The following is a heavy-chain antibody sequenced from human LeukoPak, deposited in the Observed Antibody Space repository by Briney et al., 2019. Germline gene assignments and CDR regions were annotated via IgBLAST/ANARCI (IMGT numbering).Heavy chain of an antibody. CDR1: GFTFSNYA. CDR3: AKDLSSSTPRSRFDY. CDR2: ISGSGGST. J-gene: IGHJ4*02. Sequence: PGGSLRLSCAASGFTFSNYAMTWVRQAPGKGLEWVSAISGSGGSTYYADSVKGRLTISRDNSKNTLYLQMNSLRAEDTAVYYCAKDLSSSTPRSRFDYWGQGTLVTVSS. V-gene: IGHV3-23*01. D-gene: IGHD2-2*01.